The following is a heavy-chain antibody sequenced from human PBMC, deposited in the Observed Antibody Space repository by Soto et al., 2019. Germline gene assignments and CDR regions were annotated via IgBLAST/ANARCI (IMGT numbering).Heavy chain of an antibody. CDR2: MYYRGIT. D-gene: IGHD5-18*01. V-gene: IGHV4-59*02. Sequence: VQLQESGPGLVKPSETLSLTCTVSGGSVNSYYWNWIRQPPGKGLEWIGYMYYRGITKYNPSFQSRVTISIDTSKNQFSLKLNSVTAADTAVYYCATTGGYCFGDMGVDPWGQGTLVTVSS. CDR3: ATTGGYCFGDMGVDP. J-gene: IGHJ5*02. CDR1: GGSVNSYY.